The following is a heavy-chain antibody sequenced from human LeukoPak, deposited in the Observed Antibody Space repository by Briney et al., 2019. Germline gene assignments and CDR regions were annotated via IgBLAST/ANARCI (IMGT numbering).Heavy chain of an antibody. V-gene: IGHV3-73*01. Sequence: GGSLRLSCAASGFTFSGSAIHWVRQASGKGLEWVGRIRNKANSYATAYAASVKGRFTLSRDDSKNTAYLQMNSLKTEDTAVYYCAKDQSAYGSGSYDAFDIWGQGTMVTVSS. D-gene: IGHD3-10*01. CDR1: GFTFSGSA. J-gene: IGHJ3*02. CDR2: IRNKANSYAT. CDR3: AKDQSAYGSGSYDAFDI.